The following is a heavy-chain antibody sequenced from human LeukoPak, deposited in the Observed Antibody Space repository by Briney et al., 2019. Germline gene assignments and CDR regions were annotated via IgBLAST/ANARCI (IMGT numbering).Heavy chain of an antibody. CDR1: GGSISSFY. D-gene: IGHD1-26*01. J-gene: IGHJ4*02. Sequence: SETLSLTCTVSGGSISSFYWSWIRQAPGKGLEWVGYIYYSGSTNYNPSLKSRVTISVDTSKNQFSLKLSSVTAADTAVYYCARWVVGATFFDYWGQGTLVTVSS. CDR3: ARWVVGATFFDY. CDR2: IYYSGST. V-gene: IGHV4-59*08.